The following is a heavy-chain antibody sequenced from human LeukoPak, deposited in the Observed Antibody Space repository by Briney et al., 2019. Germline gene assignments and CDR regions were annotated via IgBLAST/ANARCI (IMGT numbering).Heavy chain of an antibody. V-gene: IGHV3-33*06. CDR1: GFIFSSYG. CDR3: EKESRIAAAGIINWFDH. CDR2: VRYDGSNK. J-gene: IGHJ5*02. D-gene: IGHD6-13*01. Sequence: GGSLRLSCAASGFIFSSYGMHWVRQAPGKGLEWVAVVRYDGSNKFYADSVKGRFTISRDNSKNTLFLQMNSLRAEDTALYYCEKESRIAAAGIINWFDHWGQGTLVTVSS.